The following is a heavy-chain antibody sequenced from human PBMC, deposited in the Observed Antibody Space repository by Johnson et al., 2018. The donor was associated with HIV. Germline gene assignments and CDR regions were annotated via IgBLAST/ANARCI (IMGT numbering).Heavy chain of an antibody. J-gene: IGHJ3*02. Sequence: QVQLVESGGGVVQPGRSLRLSCAASGFTFSSYGMHWVRQAPGKGLEWVAVISYDGSNKYYAESVKGRFTISRDNAKNSMYLQMNSLRAGDTALYYCARVTIFGVTKVDVFDIWGQGTMVTVSS. D-gene: IGHD3-3*01. CDR3: ARVTIFGVTKVDVFDI. CDR2: ISYDGSNK. CDR1: GFTFSSYG. V-gene: IGHV3-30*03.